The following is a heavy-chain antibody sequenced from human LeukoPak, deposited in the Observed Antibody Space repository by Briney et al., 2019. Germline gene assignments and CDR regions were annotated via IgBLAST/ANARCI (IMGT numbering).Heavy chain of an antibody. J-gene: IGHJ3*02. V-gene: IGHV3-11*01. CDR2: ISSSGSTI. CDR1: GFTFSDYY. CDR3: ARRWLRLRAFDI. D-gene: IGHD5-12*01. Sequence: NPGGSLSLSCAASGFTFSDYYTSWIRQAPGKGLEWVSYISSSGSTIYYADSVKGRFTISRDNAKNSLYLQMNSLRAEDTAVYYCARRWLRLRAFDIWGQGTMVTVSS.